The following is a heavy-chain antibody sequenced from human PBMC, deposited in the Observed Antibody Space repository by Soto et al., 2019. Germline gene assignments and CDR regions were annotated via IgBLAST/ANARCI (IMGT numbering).Heavy chain of an antibody. Sequence: SETLSLTCAVYGGSFSGYYWSWIRQPPGKGLEWIGEINHSGSTNYNPSLKSRVTISVDTSKNQFSLKLSSVTAADTAVYYCARGPRQLVPGWYFQHWGQGTLVTVSS. J-gene: IGHJ1*01. CDR3: ARGPRQLVPGWYFQH. V-gene: IGHV4-34*01. CDR2: INHSGST. D-gene: IGHD6-6*01. CDR1: GGSFSGYY.